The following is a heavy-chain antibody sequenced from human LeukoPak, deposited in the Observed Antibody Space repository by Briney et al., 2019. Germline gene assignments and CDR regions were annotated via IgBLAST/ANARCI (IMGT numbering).Heavy chain of an antibody. Sequence: GGSLRLSCAASGFTFSNAWMSWVRQAPGKGLEWVGRMKSKTDGGTTDYAAPVKGRFTLSRDASNNTRYLQMNSLKTEDTAVYYCTTLSKYCSRTSCTPYYYYYYMDVWGKGTTVTVSS. D-gene: IGHD2-2*01. J-gene: IGHJ6*03. CDR1: GFTFSNAW. V-gene: IGHV3-15*01. CDR2: MKSKTDGGTT. CDR3: TTLSKYCSRTSCTPYYYYYYMDV.